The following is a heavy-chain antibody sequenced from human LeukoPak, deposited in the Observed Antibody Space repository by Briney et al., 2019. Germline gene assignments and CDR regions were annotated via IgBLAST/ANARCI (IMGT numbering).Heavy chain of an antibody. V-gene: IGHV3-23*01. CDR1: GFTFSIYG. CDR2: ISDSGDTT. CDR3: AREILAPGKTHDY. J-gene: IGHJ4*02. Sequence: PGGSLRLSCPASGFTFSIYGMNWVRQAPGKGLEWVSAISDSGDTTYYADSVKGRFTISRDNSKNTLYLQINSLRAEDTAVYYCAREILAPGKTHDYWGQGTLVTVSS.